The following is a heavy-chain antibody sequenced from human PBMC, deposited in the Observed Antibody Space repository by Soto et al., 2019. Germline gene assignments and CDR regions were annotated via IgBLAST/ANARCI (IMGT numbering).Heavy chain of an antibody. J-gene: IGHJ6*02. D-gene: IGHD6-25*01. CDR3: AVPQGYPRSSIAAGSTDCYYYGMDV. CDR1: GFTFTSSA. Sequence: ASVEVSCKASGFTFTSSAVQWVRHARGQRLEWIGWIVVGSGNTNYAQKFQERVTITRDMSTSTAYMELSSLRSEDTAVYYCAVPQGYPRSSIAAGSTDCYYYGMDVWGQGTTVTVSS. CDR2: IVVGSGNT. V-gene: IGHV1-58*01.